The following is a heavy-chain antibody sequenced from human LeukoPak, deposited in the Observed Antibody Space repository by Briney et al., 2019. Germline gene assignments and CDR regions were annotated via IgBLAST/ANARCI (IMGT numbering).Heavy chain of an antibody. CDR2: ISSSSSTI. J-gene: IGHJ4*02. CDR3: ARASPTHRWEPLRDY. V-gene: IGHV3-48*02. D-gene: IGHD1-26*01. CDR1: GFTFSSYS. Sequence: PGGSLRLSCAASGFTFSSYSMNWVRQAPGKGLEWVSYISSSSSTIYYADSVKGRLTISRDNAKNSLYLQMNSLRDEDTAVYYCARASPTHRWEPLRDYWGQGTLVTVSS.